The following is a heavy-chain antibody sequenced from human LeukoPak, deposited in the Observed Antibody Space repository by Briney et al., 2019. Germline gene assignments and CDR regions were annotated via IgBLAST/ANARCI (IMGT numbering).Heavy chain of an antibody. J-gene: IGHJ1*01. CDR1: GGSMSGYF. V-gene: IGHV4-59*01. D-gene: IGHD6-13*01. CDR2: IYYSGST. Sequence: SETLSLTCTVSGGSMSGYFWSWIRQPPGKGLEWIGYIYYSGSTNYNPSLKSRVTISVDTSKNQFSLKLSSVTAADTAVYYCARCITSSWYGDFQHWGQGTLVTVSS. CDR3: ARCITSSWYGDFQH.